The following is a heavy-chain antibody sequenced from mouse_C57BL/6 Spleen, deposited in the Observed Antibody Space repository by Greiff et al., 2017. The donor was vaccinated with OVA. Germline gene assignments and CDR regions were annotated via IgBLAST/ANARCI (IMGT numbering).Heavy chain of an antibody. CDR3: ARGRWDEGYWYFDV. D-gene: IGHD4-1*01. V-gene: IGHV1-22*01. Sequence: EVQLQQSGPELVKPGASVKMSCKASGYTFTDYNMHWVKQSHGKSLEWIGYINPNNGGTSYNQKFKGKATLTVNKSSSTAYMELRSLTSEDSAVYYCARGRWDEGYWYFDVWGTGTTVTVSS. CDR2: INPNNGGT. CDR1: GYTFTDYN. J-gene: IGHJ1*03.